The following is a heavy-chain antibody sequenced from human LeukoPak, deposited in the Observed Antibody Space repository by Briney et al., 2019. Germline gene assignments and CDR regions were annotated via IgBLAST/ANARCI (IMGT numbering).Heavy chain of an antibody. J-gene: IGHJ5*02. V-gene: IGHV1-69*05. CDR2: IIPIFGTA. CDR1: GGTFSSHA. Sequence: SVKVSCKASGGTFSSHAISWVRQAPGRGLEWMGGIIPIFGTANYAQKFQGRVTITTDESTSTAYMELSSLRSEDTAVYYCARGGYYDFWSGYNNWFDPWGQGTLVTVSS. CDR3: ARGGYYDFWSGYNNWFDP. D-gene: IGHD3-3*01.